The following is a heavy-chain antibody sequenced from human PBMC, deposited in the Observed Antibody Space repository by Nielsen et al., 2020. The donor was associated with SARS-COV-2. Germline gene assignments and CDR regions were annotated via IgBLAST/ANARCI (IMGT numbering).Heavy chain of an antibody. CDR2: IYYSGST. J-gene: IGHJ3*02. V-gene: IGHV4-59*13. D-gene: IGHD3-22*01. Sequence: SETLSLTCTVSGGSISSYYWSWIRQPPGKGLEWIGYIYYSGSTNYNPSLKSRVTISVDTSKNQFSLKLSSVTAADTAVYYCASMIVVEGAFDIWGQGTMVTVSS. CDR3: ASMIVVEGAFDI. CDR1: GGSISSYY.